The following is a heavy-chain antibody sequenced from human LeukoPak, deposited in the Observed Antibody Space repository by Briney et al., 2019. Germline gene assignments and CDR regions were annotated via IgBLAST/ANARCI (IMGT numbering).Heavy chain of an antibody. CDR3: ARGGGAAGYDNEFDY. CDR1: GGSISSYY. CDR2: IFYTGNT. J-gene: IGHJ4*02. Sequence: SETLSLTCTVSGGSISSYYWSWIRQPPGEGLEWIGYIFYTGNTNLNPSLKSRVTISVDTSKNQFSLKLTSVTAADTAVYYCARGGGAAGYDNEFDYWGQGTLVTVSS. D-gene: IGHD5-12*01. V-gene: IGHV4-59*01.